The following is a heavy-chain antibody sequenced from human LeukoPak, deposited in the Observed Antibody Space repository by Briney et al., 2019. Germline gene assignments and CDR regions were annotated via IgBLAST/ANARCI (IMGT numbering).Heavy chain of an antibody. J-gene: IGHJ4*02. Sequence: GESLTLSCEASGFTFSKTWMSWVRQAPGKGLEWVACIMEDGSVQKYVDSVRGRFTISRDNARSSLFLQMNSLRVEDTAVYYCAKDRVGGALEFWGQGTLATVSS. CDR1: GFTFSKTW. CDR2: IMEDGSVQ. V-gene: IGHV3-7*04. D-gene: IGHD2-21*01. CDR3: AKDRVGGALEF.